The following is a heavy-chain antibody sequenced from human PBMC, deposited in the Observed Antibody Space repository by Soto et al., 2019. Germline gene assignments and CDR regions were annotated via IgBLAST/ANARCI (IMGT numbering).Heavy chain of an antibody. CDR2: ISSSGSTT. J-gene: IGHJ4*02. Sequence: EAQLVESGGGLVQPGESLRLSCAASGFPFSDCSMNWVRQAPGKGPEWVAYISSSGSTTHYAESVKGRFSVSRDNAKNSLYLQMNSPRDDDTDVYYCTRDQRRKHFELWGQGSLVTVS. CDR1: GFPFSDCS. CDR3: TRDQRRKHFEL. V-gene: IGHV3-48*02.